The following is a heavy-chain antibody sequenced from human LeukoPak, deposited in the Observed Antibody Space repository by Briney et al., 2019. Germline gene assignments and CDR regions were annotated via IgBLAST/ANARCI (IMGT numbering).Heavy chain of an antibody. CDR3: ARGPYYYGSGSYYQLDY. CDR2: IIPIFGTA. D-gene: IGHD3-10*01. V-gene: IGHV1-69*05. Sequence: ASVKVSCKASGGTFSSYAISWVRQAHGQGLEWMGGIIPIFGTANYAQKFQGRVTITTDESTSTAYMELSSLRSEDTAVYYCARGPYYYGSGSYYQLDYWGQGTLVTVSS. J-gene: IGHJ4*02. CDR1: GGTFSSYA.